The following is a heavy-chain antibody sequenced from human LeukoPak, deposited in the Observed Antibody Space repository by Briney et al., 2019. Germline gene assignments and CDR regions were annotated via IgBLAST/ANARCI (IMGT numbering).Heavy chain of an antibody. CDR2: IRYDGSNK. V-gene: IGHV3-30*02. CDR1: GFTFSSYG. Sequence: SGGSLRLSCAASGFTFSSYGMHWVRQAPGKGLEWVAFIRYDGSNKYYADSVKGRFTISRDNSKNTLYLQMNSLRAEDTAVYYCARGSPWSNWFDPWGQGTLVTVSS. J-gene: IGHJ5*02. CDR3: ARGSPWSNWFDP.